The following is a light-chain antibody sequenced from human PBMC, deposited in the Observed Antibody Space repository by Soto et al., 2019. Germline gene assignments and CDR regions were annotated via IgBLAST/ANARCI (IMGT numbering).Light chain of an antibody. V-gene: IGKV1-5*03. Sequence: DIQMTQSPPTLSASVGDRVTITCRASQSIQSWVAWYQQKPGKAPKLLIYKASTLESGVPSRFSGSGAGTEFPLTISWLPADYFANFYCQKNKSWTFGPGTKVDVK. J-gene: IGKJ1*01. CDR2: KAS. CDR3: QKNKSWT. CDR1: QSIQSW.